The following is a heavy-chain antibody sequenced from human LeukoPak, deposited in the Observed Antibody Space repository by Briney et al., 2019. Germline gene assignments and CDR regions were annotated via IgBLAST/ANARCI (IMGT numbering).Heavy chain of an antibody. V-gene: IGHV3-30*02. CDR1: GFTFSSYG. Sequence: GGSLRLSCAASGFTFSSYGMHWVRQAPGKGLEWVAFIRYDGSNKYYADSVKGRFTIFRDHSKNTLYQLMNSLTADERAVYYCAKDSWEVGATSEIDYWGQGNLVTVSS. CDR3: AKDSWEVGATSEIDY. J-gene: IGHJ4*02. CDR2: IRYDGSNK. D-gene: IGHD1-26*01.